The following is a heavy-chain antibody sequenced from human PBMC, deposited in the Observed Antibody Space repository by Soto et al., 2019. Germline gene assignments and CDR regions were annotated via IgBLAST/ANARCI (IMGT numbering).Heavy chain of an antibody. CDR1: GFTFSSYA. CDR2: ISGSGGST. V-gene: IGHV3-23*01. Sequence: TGGSLRLSCAASGFTFSSYAMSWVRQAPGKGLEWVSAISGSGGSTYYADSVKGRFTISRDNSKNTLYLQMNSLRAEDTAVYYCAKVILRPLYYDILTDLDYWGQGTLVTVSS. CDR3: AKVILRPLYYDILTDLDY. J-gene: IGHJ4*02. D-gene: IGHD3-9*01.